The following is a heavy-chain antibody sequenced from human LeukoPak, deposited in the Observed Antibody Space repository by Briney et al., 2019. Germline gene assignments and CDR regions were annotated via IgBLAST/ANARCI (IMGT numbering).Heavy chain of an antibody. J-gene: IGHJ4*02. V-gene: IGHV4-38-2*02. CDR1: GYSISIDYC. CDR2: IHQIGST. D-gene: IGHD3-22*01. CDR3: ARGGTGYYDSSYYYPY. Sequence: SETLSLICNVSGYSISIDYCWGWIRQPPGKGLEWIGSIHQIGSTYYNPSLKSRVSILMDKSKNQFSLRLNSVTAADTAVYYCARGGTGYYDSSYYYPYWGQGTLVTVSS.